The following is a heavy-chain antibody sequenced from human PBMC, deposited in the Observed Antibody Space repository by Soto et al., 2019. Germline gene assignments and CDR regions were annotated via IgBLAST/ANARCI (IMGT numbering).Heavy chain of an antibody. J-gene: IGHJ4*02. CDR3: ARGSNTYPSY. CDR2: INIDGGTT. CDR1: GFTFSNYW. V-gene: IGHV3-74*01. D-gene: IGHD2-21*01. Sequence: EVQLVESGGALVQPGGSLRLSCAVSGFTFSNYWMHWVRQAPGKGLVWVSRINIDGGTTSYADSVKGRFTISRDNAKNTLYLQMSSLTAAETAVYYGARGSNTYPSYWCRRSLITVSS.